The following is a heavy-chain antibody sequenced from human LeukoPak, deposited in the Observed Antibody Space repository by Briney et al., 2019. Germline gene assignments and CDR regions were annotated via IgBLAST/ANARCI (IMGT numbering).Heavy chain of an antibody. CDR2: INHSGST. V-gene: IGHV4-34*01. J-gene: IGHJ4*02. CDR3: AGNCSSTSCPPGGFDY. Sequence: SETLSLTCAVYGGSFSGYYWSWIRQPPGKGLEWIGEINHSGSTNYNPSLESRVTISVDTSKNQFSLKLSSVTAADTAVYYCAGNCSSTSCPPGGFDYWGQGTLVTVSS. D-gene: IGHD2-2*01. CDR1: GGSFSGYY.